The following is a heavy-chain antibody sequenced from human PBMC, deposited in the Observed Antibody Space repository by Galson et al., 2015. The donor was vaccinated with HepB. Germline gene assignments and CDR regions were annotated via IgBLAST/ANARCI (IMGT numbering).Heavy chain of an antibody. CDR2: INPSGGST. CDR3: AGATENYYYYMDV. Sequence: SVKVSCKASGYTFTSYYMHWVRQAPGQGLEWMGIINPSGGSTSYAQKFQGRVTMTRDTSTSTVYMELSSLRSEDTAVYYCAGATENYYYYMDVWGKGTTVTVSS. J-gene: IGHJ6*03. V-gene: IGHV1-46*01. CDR1: GYTFTSYY. D-gene: IGHD5-12*01.